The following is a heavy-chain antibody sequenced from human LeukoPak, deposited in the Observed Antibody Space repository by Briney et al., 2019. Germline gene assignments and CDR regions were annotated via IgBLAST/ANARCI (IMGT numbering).Heavy chain of an antibody. V-gene: IGHV4-39*07. J-gene: IGHJ3*02. CDR1: GGSISSSSYY. CDR3: ARDRGPHSSSPNSGAFDI. Sequence: SETLSLTCTVSGGSISSSSYYWGWIRQPPGKGLEWIGSIYYSGSTYYNPSLKSRVTISVDTSKNQFSLKLSSVTAADTAVYYCARDRGPHSSSPNSGAFDIWGQGTMVTVSS. D-gene: IGHD6-6*01. CDR2: IYYSGST.